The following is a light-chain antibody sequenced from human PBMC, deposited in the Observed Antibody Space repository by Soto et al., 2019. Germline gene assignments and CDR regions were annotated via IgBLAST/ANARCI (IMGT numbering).Light chain of an antibody. CDR1: SSDVGGYNY. J-gene: IGLJ2*01. CDR3: SSYAGSNNHVV. CDR2: EIS. Sequence: QSVLTQPPSASGSPGQSVTISCTGTSSDVGGYNYVSWYQQHPGKAPKLMIYEISKRPSGVPDRFSGSKSGNTASLTVSGLQAEYEADYYCSSYAGSNNHVVFGGGTKVTVL. V-gene: IGLV2-8*01.